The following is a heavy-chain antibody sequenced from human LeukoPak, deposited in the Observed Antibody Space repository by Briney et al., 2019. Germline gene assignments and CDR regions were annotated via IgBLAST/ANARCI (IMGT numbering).Heavy chain of an antibody. CDR1: GGSISSGGYY. D-gene: IGHD3-10*01. V-gene: IGHV4-31*03. CDR3: ARGGGTLWYFDL. Sequence: PSETLSLTCTVSGGSISSGGYYWSWIRQPPGKGLEWIGYIYYSGSTYYNPSLKSRVTISVDTSKNKFSLKLSSVTAADTAVYYWARGGGTLWYFDLWGRGTLVTVSS. J-gene: IGHJ2*01. CDR2: IYYSGST.